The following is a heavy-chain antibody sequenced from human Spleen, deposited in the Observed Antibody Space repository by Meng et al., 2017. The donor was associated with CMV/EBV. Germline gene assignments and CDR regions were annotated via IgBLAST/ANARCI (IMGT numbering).Heavy chain of an antibody. V-gene: IGHV5-51*01. CDR1: GYSFTSYW. CDR2: IYPGDSDT. CDR3: ARRLSARLYYFDY. D-gene: IGHD2-21*02. J-gene: IGHJ4*02. Sequence: KVSCKGSGYSFTSYWIGWVRQMPGKGLEWVGIIYPGDSDTRYSPSFQGQVTISADKSISTAYLQWSSLKASDTAMYYCARRLSARLYYFDYWGQGTLVTVSS.